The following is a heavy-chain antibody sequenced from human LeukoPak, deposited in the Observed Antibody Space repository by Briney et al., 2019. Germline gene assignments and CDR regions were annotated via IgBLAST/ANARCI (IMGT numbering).Heavy chain of an antibody. D-gene: IGHD6-19*01. CDR2: INSDGSST. Sequence: GGSLRLSCAASGFTFSSYWMHWVRQAPGKGLVWVSRINSDGSSTTYAASVKGRFTISRDNAKNTLYLQMNSLRAEDTAVYYCARSTTMYSSGWNGLDYWGQGTLVTVSS. CDR1: GFTFSSYW. V-gene: IGHV3-74*01. J-gene: IGHJ4*02. CDR3: ARSTTMYSSGWNGLDY.